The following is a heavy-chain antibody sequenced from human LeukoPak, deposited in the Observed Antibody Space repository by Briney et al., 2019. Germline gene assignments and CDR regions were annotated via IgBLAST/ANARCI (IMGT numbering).Heavy chain of an antibody. D-gene: IGHD2-15*01. V-gene: IGHV3-23*01. J-gene: IGHJ4*02. CDR2: ISGSGGST. Sequence: GGSLRLSCAASGFTFSSYAMGWVRQAPGKGLEWVSAISGSGGSTYYADSVKGRFTISRDNSKNTLFLEMNSLRAEDSAVYYCVYCTRGNCYSTVRGWKYWGQGTLVTVSS. CDR3: VYCTRGNCYSTVRGWKY. CDR1: GFTFSSYA.